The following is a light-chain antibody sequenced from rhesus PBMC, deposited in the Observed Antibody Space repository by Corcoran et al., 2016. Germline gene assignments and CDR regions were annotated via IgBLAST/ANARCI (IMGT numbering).Light chain of an antibody. V-gene: IGKV1-25*01. CDR2: DAS. J-gene: IGKJ1*01. Sequence: DIQMTQSPSSLSASVGDTVTITCQASQGISKYLAWYQQKPGKSPKLLIYDASTLQSGVPSRFSRSGAVTEFTLTISSLHPEAFATYYCQQHNSYPPTFGQGTKVEIK. CDR3: QQHNSYPPT. CDR1: QGISKY.